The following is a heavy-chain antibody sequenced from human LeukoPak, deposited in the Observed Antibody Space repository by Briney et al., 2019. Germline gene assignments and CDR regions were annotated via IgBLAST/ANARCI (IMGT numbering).Heavy chain of an antibody. CDR2: IRSKANSYAT. CDR1: GFTFSGSA. J-gene: IGHJ6*02. Sequence: GGSLRLSCAASGFTFSGSAMHWVRQASGKGLESVGRIRSKANSYATAYAASVKGRFTISRDDSKNTAYLQMNSLKTEDTAVYYCTRHRDRYCSSTSCSSGYYYGMDVWGQGTTVTVSS. V-gene: IGHV3-73*01. CDR3: TRHRDRYCSSTSCSSGYYYGMDV. D-gene: IGHD2-2*01.